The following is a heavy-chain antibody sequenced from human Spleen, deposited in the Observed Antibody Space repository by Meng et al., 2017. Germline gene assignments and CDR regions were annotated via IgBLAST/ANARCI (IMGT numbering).Heavy chain of an antibody. Sequence: QVQVQGVGPGPGKPSPTLSLTCTVSGGSIRSGGYYWSWIRQHPGKGLEWIGYIYYSGSTYYNPSLKSLVTISVDTSKNQFSLKLSSVTAADTAVYYCARVTTVTDIYFDYWGQGTLVTVSS. CDR1: GGSIRSGGYY. V-gene: IGHV4-31*01. J-gene: IGHJ4*02. CDR3: ARVTTVTDIYFDY. CDR2: IYYSGST. D-gene: IGHD4-17*01.